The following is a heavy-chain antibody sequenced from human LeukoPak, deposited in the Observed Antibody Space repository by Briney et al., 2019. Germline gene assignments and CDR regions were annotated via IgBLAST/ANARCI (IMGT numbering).Heavy chain of an antibody. CDR1: GFTFSSYA. CDR2: ISYDGSNK. CDR3: ARVFRSPFGVVIYYYYYYMDV. D-gene: IGHD3-3*01. Sequence: GGSLRLSCAASGFTFSSYAMHWVRQAPGKGLEWVAVISYDGSNKYYADSVKGRFTISRDNSKNTLYLQMNSLRAEDTAVYYCARVFRSPFGVVIYYYYYYMDVWGKGTTVTVSS. J-gene: IGHJ6*03. V-gene: IGHV3-30-3*01.